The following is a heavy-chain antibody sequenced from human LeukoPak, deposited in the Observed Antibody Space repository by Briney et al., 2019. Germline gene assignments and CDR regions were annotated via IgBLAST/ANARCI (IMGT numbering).Heavy chain of an antibody. CDR3: AKDGGGYYFDY. CDR1: GFTFSSYG. Sequence: PGGSLRLSCAASGFTFSSYGMHWVRQAPGKGLEWVAVISYDGSNKYYADSVKGRFTISRDNSKNTLYLQMNSLRAEDTAVYYCAKDGGGYYFDYWGQGTLVTVSS. V-gene: IGHV3-30*18. J-gene: IGHJ4*02. CDR2: ISYDGSNK. D-gene: IGHD3-16*01.